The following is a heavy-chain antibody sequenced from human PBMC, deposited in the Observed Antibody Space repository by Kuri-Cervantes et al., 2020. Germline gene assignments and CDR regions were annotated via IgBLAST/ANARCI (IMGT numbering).Heavy chain of an antibody. CDR3: ARFTTRLWHGMDV. V-gene: IGHV3-30*03. CDR1: GFTFSSYG. J-gene: IGHJ6*02. D-gene: IGHD4/OR15-4a*01. CDR2: ISYDGSNK. Sequence: GESLKISCAASGFTFSSYGMHWVRQAPGKGLEWVAVISYDGSNKYYVDSVKGRFTISRDNSKNTLYLQMNSLRAEDTAVYYCARFTTRLWHGMDVWGQGTTVTVSS.